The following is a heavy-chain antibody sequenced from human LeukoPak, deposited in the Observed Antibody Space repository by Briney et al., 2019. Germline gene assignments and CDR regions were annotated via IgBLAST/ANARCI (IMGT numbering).Heavy chain of an antibody. D-gene: IGHD3-22*01. J-gene: IGHJ4*02. CDR2: IIPIFGTA. CDR1: GGTFSSYA. V-gene: IGHV1-69*05. Sequence: SVKVSCKASGGTFSSYAISWVRQAPGQGLEWMGGIIPIFGTANYAQKFQGRVTITTDESTSTAYMELSSLRSEDTAVYYCAITDSSGYYPSYYFDYWGQGTLVTVSS. CDR3: AITDSSGYYPSYYFDY.